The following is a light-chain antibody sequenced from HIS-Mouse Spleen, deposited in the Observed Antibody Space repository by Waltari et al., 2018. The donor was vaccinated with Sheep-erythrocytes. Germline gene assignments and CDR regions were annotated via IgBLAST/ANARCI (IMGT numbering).Light chain of an antibody. CDR2: GAS. V-gene: IGKV3-20*01. CDR3: QQYGSSPLFT. Sequence: EIVLTQSPGTLSLSPGERATLSCRASQSVSSSYLAWYQQKPGQTPRLLIYGASSTATCIPDRFSGSGSGTDFTLTISRLEPEDFAVYYCQQYGSSPLFTFGPGTKVDIK. CDR1: QSVSSSY. J-gene: IGKJ3*01.